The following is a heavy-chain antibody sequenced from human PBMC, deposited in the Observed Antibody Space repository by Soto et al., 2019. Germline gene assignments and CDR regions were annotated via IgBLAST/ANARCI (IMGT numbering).Heavy chain of an antibody. CDR2: TRHDGSNT. V-gene: IGHV3-33*01. CDR1: GFNFGGYG. D-gene: IGHD1-26*01. CDR3: VRDGVGATTYFGYFDY. J-gene: IGHJ4*02. Sequence: QVQRVESGGGVIQPGRSLRLSCAASGFNFGGYGMHWVRQAPGKGLEWVAITRHDGSNTYYADSVRGRFTISRDNSKNTLYLQMNSLTVEDTAVYYCVRDGVGATTYFGYFDYWGQGTLITVSS.